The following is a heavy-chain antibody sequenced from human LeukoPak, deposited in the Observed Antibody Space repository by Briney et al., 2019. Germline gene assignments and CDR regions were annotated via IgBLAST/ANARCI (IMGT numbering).Heavy chain of an antibody. J-gene: IGHJ4*02. D-gene: IGHD2-2*01. CDR3: AREPLKDIVVVPADYAGDY. CDR2: MNPNSGAT. CDR1: GYTFTSYD. V-gene: IGHV1-8*01. Sequence: ASVKVSCKASGYTFTSYDFNWLRQATGQGPEWMGWMNPNSGATGYAQKFQGRVTMTRSASINTAYMELTNLRSEDTAVYYCAREPLKDIVVVPADYAGDYWGQGTLDTVSS.